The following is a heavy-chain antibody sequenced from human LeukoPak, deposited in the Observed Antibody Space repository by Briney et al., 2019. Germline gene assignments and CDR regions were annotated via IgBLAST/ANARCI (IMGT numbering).Heavy chain of an antibody. J-gene: IGHJ3*02. Sequence: PGGSLRLSCAASGFTFSSYWMSWVRQAPGKGLDWVANIKQDGREKYYVGSVKGRFTISRDNAKNSLYLQMNSLRAEDTAVYYCARDPGSSSWPYDAFDIWGQGTMVTVSS. CDR3: ARDPGSSSWPYDAFDI. CDR2: IKQDGREK. CDR1: GFTFSSYW. D-gene: IGHD6-13*01. V-gene: IGHV3-7*01.